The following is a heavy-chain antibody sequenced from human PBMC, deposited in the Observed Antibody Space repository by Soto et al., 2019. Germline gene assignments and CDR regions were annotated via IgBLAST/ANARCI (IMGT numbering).Heavy chain of an antibody. CDR1: GYTFTNYD. J-gene: IGHJ4*02. CDR2: MNPKSGNT. V-gene: IGHV1-8*01. CDR3: CSGSLIWEY. Sequence: GASVKVSCKASGYTFTNYDINWVRQATGQGLEWMGWMNPKSGNTGYVQKFQGRVTMTRNTSISTAYMELSSLRSEDTAVYYCCSGSLIWEYWGQGTLVTVSS. D-gene: IGHD3-10*02.